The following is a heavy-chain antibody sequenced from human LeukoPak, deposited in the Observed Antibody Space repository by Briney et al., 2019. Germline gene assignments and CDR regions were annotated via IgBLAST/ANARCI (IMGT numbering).Heavy chain of an antibody. CDR2: INTNTGNP. CDR1: GYTFTSYA. D-gene: IGHD3-22*01. J-gene: IGHJ4*02. CDR3: ATPPPLGYYYDSSGYVN. V-gene: IGHV7-4-1*02. Sequence: ASVKVSCKASGYTFTSYAMNWVRQAPGQGLEWMGWINTNTGNPTYAQGFTGRFVFSLDTSVSTAYLQISSLKAEDTAVYYCATPPPLGYYYDSSGYVNWGQGTLVTVSS.